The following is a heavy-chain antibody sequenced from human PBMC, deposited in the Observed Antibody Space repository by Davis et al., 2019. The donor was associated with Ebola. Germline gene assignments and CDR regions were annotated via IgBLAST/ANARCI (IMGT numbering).Heavy chain of an antibody. V-gene: IGHV3-23*01. CDR1: EFTFSSYG. D-gene: IGHD2-2*01. Sequence: GESLKISCVASEFTFSSYGMTWVRQAPGKGLEWVSSISAGGTAPYYADSVKGRFTISRDNSKNTVYLHMNGLRVEDTAVYYCANDDQQTIHYYNIEVWGKGTTVTVSS. CDR3: ANDDQQTIHYYNIEV. J-gene: IGHJ6*03. CDR2: ISAGGTAP.